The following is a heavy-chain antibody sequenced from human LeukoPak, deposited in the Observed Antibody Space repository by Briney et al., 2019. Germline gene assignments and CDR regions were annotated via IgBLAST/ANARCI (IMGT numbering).Heavy chain of an antibody. D-gene: IGHD5-12*01. CDR2: ISGSGGST. CDR3: AKDSLVATSPFDY. CDR1: GFTFSSYA. Sequence: GGSLRLSCAASGFTFSSYAMTWVRQAPGKGLEWVSAISGSGGSTYYADSVKGRFTISRDDSKNTLYLQMNSLRAEDTAVYYCAKDSLVATSPFDYWGQGTLVTVSS. V-gene: IGHV3-23*01. J-gene: IGHJ4*02.